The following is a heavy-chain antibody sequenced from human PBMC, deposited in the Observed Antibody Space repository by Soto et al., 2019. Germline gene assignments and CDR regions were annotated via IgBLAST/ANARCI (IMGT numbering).Heavy chain of an antibody. D-gene: IGHD3-3*01. V-gene: IGHV4-31*03. CDR3: ARDGDNWFDP. CDR2: IYYSGST. J-gene: IGHJ5*02. Sequence: PSETLSLTCTVSGGSISSGGYYWSWIRQHPGKGLEWIGYIYYSGSTYYNPSLKSRVTISVDTSKNQFSLKLSSVTAADTAVYYCARDGDNWFDPWGQGTRVTVS. CDR1: GGSISSGGYY.